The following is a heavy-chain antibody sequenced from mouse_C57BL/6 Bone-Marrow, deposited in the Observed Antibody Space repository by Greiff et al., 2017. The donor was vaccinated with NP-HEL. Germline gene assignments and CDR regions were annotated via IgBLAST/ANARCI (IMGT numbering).Heavy chain of an antibody. CDR2: ISDGGSYT. J-gene: IGHJ4*01. V-gene: IGHV5-4*01. CDR3: ARDGAYYSNYGAMDY. Sequence: EVQGVESGGGLVKPGGSLKLSCAASGFTFSSYAMSWVRQTPEKRLEWVATISDGGSYTYYPDNVKGRFTISRDNAKNNLYLQMSHLKSEDTAMYYCARDGAYYSNYGAMDYWGQGTSVTVSS. D-gene: IGHD2-5*01. CDR1: GFTFSSYA.